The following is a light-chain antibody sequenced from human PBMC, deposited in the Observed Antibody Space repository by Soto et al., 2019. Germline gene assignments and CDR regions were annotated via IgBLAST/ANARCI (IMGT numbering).Light chain of an antibody. CDR2: ATS. CDR3: QQYKSFSLT. CDR1: QTINSW. J-gene: IGKJ4*01. Sequence: DIQMTQSPSTLSASVGDRVTITCRASQTINSWLAWYQQKPGKAPKLLIYATSNLESGVPSRFSGSGSGTEFSLTISSLQPDDFATYYCQQYKSFSLTFGGGTRVGVK. V-gene: IGKV1-5*03.